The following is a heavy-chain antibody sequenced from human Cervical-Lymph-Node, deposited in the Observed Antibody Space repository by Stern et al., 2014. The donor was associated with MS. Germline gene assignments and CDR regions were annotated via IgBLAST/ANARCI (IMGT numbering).Heavy chain of an antibody. D-gene: IGHD3-16*02. J-gene: IGHJ4*02. V-gene: IGHV3-15*01. CDR3: ASYRDNTDHFDY. CDR2: IKSKTYGETT. CDR1: GLPFNTAW. Sequence: EVQLVESGGGLVEPGGSLRLSCAVSGLPFNTAWMKWVRQAPGKGLEWIGRIKSKTYGETTDYAGPMKGRVTLSRDNSLDTVFLQMNRLTAEDTAVYYCASYRDNTDHFDYWGQGTLVTVSS.